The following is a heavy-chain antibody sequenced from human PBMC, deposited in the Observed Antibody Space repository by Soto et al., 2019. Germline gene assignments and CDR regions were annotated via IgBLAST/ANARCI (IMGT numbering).Heavy chain of an antibody. CDR3: AKDSYGSWYRSYYYYGMDV. D-gene: IGHD6-13*01. J-gene: IGHJ6*02. CDR2: ISSSSSTI. Sequence: PGGSLRLSCAASGFTFSTYSMNWVRQAPGKGLEWVSYISSSSSTIFYTDSVKGRFTVSRDNAKNSLYLQMNSLRAEDTAVYYCAKDSYGSWYRSYYYYGMDVWGQGTTVTVSS. CDR1: GFTFSTYS. V-gene: IGHV3-48*01.